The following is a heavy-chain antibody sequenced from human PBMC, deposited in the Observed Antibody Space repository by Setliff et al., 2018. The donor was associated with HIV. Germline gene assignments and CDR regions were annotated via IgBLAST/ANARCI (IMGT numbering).Heavy chain of an antibody. CDR1: GFTFDDYA. Sequence: LSLSCAASGFTFDDYAMHWVRQAPGKGLEWVSFISRNGGSTAYADSVKGRFTISRDNAKNSLYLQMNSLRAEDTGLYHCVRGDWNNGLDVWGQGTTVTVSS. V-gene: IGHV3-20*01. CDR3: VRGDWNNGLDV. J-gene: IGHJ6*02. D-gene: IGHD1-1*01. CDR2: ISRNGGST.